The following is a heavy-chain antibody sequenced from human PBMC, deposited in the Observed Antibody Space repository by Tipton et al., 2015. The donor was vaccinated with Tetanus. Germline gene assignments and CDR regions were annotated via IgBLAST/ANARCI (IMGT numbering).Heavy chain of an antibody. CDR1: GGSMSTYY. Sequence: LRLSCSVSGGSMSTYYWSWIRQPPGKGLEWIGYVYYTGSTDYNPSLKSRVTISVDTSKNHFSLSLSSVTAADTAMYYCARDGGNYFYYGMNVWGQGAAVTVSS. CDR3: ARDGGNYFYYGMNV. J-gene: IGHJ6*02. V-gene: IGHV4-59*12. CDR2: VYYTGST.